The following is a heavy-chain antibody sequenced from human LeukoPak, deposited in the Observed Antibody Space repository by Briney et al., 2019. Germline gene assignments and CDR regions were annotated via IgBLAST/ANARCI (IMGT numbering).Heavy chain of an antibody. CDR3: ARSLITIFGVVPYYFDY. D-gene: IGHD3-3*01. J-gene: IGHJ4*02. V-gene: IGHV4-30-4*08. CDR2: IYHSGST. Sequence: SQTLSLTCTVSGGSISSGDYYWSWIRQPPGKGLEWIGYIYHSGSTYYNPSLKSRVTISVDTSKNQFSLKLSSVTAADTAVYYCARSLITIFGVVPYYFDYWGQGTLVTVSS. CDR1: GGSISSGDYY.